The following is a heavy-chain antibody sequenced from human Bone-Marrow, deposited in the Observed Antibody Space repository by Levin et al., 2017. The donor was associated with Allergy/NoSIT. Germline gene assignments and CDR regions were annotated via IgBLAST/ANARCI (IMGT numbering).Heavy chain of an antibody. V-gene: IGHV1-69*02. CDR1: GGSFTSYT. J-gene: IGHJ4*02. CDR2: IIPIVSIA. D-gene: IGHD1-26*01. CDR3: AREIGRSYDTVGYLMAYFDD. Sequence: GASVKVSCKASGGSFTSYTITWVRQAPGQGLEWMGRIIPIVSIANYARKFEGRVPMTADKSTSTAYIELSSLTSDDTALYYCAREIGRSYDTVGYLMAYFDDWGQGTLVSVSS.